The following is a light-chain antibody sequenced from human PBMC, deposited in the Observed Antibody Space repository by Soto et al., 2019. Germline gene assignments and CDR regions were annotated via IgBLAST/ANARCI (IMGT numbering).Light chain of an antibody. J-gene: IGKJ5*01. CDR2: GAS. V-gene: IGKV3-15*01. CDR1: QSVGSN. Sequence: EIVMTQSPATLPVSPGERATLSCRASQSVGSNLAWYQQKAGQAPRLLIYGASTRATGIPARFSGSGSGTEFTLTISSLQSEDFALYYCQQYNNWPPVTFGQGTRLDIK. CDR3: QQYNNWPPVT.